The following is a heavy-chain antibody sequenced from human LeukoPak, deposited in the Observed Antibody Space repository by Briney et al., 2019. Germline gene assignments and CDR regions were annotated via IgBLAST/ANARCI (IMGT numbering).Heavy chain of an antibody. V-gene: IGHV1-69*04. D-gene: IGHD2-2*01. CDR3: ARVRPPGWFDP. CDR1: GGTFSSYA. J-gene: IGHJ5*02. Sequence: GSSVKVSCTASGGTFSSYAISWVRQAPGQGLEWMGRIIPILGIANYAQKFQGRVTITADKSTSTAYMELSSLRSEDTAVYYCARVRPPGWFDPWGQGTLVTVSS. CDR2: IIPILGIA.